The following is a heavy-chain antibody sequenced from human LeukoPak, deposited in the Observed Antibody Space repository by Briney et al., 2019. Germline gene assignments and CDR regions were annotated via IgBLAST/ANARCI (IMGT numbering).Heavy chain of an antibody. D-gene: IGHD6-13*01. J-gene: IGHJ4*02. CDR2: IHPSDSET. CDR1: GYTFSNYW. CDR3: ARTAAGDY. V-gene: IGHV5-51*01. Sequence: GESLKISCQASGYTFSNYWIGWVRQMPGKGLEWMGNIHPSDSETKYSPSLQGQVTISVDKSIRTLYLQWNSLQASDTAIYYCARTAAGDYWGQGTQVTVSS.